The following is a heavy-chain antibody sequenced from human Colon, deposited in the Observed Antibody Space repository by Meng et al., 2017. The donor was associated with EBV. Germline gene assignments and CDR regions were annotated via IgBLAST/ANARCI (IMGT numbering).Heavy chain of an antibody. J-gene: IGHJ2*01. CDR1: GGSISSGDYY. CDR3: ARVGWRQWSFDL. V-gene: IGHV4-30-4*01. D-gene: IGHD5-18*01. Sequence: QVQMEESGPGLVKPSQTLSLTRTVSGGSISSGDYYWSWICPPPGKGLELIGHIYYSGSTSYNPSLKSRVTISVDTSNNQFSLKLSSVTAADTAVYYCARVGWRQWSFDLWGRGTLVTVSS. CDR2: IYYSGST.